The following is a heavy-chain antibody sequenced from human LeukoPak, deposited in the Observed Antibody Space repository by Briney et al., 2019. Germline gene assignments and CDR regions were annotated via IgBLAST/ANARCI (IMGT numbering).Heavy chain of an antibody. CDR1: GGSFSGYY. Sequence: SETLSLTCAVYGGSFSGYYWSWIRQPPGKGLEWIGEINHSGSTNYNPSLKSRVTMSVDRSKNQFSLKLNSVTAADTAVYFCAREAPSSCYNWFDPWGQGTLVTVSS. D-gene: IGHD6-13*01. J-gene: IGHJ5*02. V-gene: IGHV4-34*01. CDR2: INHSGST. CDR3: AREAPSSCYNWFDP.